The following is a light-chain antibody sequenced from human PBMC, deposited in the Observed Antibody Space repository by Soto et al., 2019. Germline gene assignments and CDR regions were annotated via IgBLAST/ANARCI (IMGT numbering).Light chain of an antibody. V-gene: IGKV2-28*01. CDR3: MQALQTPRT. CDR1: QSLLQRDGYNY. J-gene: IGKJ4*01. Sequence: DIVMTQSPLSLPVTPGEPASISCRSSQSLLQRDGYNYLDWYLQKPGQSPQLLIYLGSGRASGVPDRFSGSGSGTDFTLKISRVEAEDVGVYYCMQALQTPRTFGGGTKVEIK. CDR2: LGS.